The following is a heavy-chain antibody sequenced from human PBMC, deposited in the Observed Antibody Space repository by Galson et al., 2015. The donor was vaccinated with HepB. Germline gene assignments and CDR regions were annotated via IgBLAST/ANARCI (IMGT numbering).Heavy chain of an antibody. D-gene: IGHD2-2*01. CDR2: ISGSGDST. V-gene: IGHV3-23*01. CDR3: AKDYGVSCYSPIDY. J-gene: IGHJ4*02. CDR1: GFTFSSYA. Sequence: SLRLSCAASGFTFSSYAMTWVRQAPGKGLEWVSVISGSGDSTYYADSVEGRFTISRDNSKNTLYLQMNSLGAEDTAVYYCAKDYGVSCYSPIDYWGQGTLVSVSS.